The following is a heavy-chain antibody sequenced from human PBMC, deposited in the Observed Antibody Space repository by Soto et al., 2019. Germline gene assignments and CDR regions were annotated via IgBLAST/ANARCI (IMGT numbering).Heavy chain of an antibody. Sequence: QLQLVQSGAEVKKPGSSVKVSCKASGGTFSSYAFSWVRQAPGQGLEWMGGIIPIFGTANYAQKFQGRVTITADESTSTAYMELRSLRSEDTAVYYCARARTIMVRGVIITGYAFDVWGQGTMVTVSS. CDR1: GGTFSSYA. CDR3: ARARTIMVRGVIITGYAFDV. CDR2: IIPIFGTA. V-gene: IGHV1-69*01. D-gene: IGHD3-10*01. J-gene: IGHJ3*01.